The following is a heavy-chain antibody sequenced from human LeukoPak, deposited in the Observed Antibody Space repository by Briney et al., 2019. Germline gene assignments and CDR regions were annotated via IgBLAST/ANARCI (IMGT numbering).Heavy chain of an antibody. J-gene: IGHJ6*02. CDR2: IYYSGST. V-gene: IGHV4-39*07. CDR1: GGSISSSSYY. Sequence: SETLSLTCTVSGGSISSSSYYWGWIRQPPGKGLEWIGSIYYSGSTYYNPSLKSRVTISVDTSKNQFSLKLSSVTAADTAVYYCAREKVPRRNYDILTGYVYYGMDVWGQGTTVTVSS. D-gene: IGHD3-9*01. CDR3: AREKVPRRNYDILTGYVYYGMDV.